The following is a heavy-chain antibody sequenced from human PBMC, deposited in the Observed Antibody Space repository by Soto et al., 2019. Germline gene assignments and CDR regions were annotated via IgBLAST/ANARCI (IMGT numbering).Heavy chain of an antibody. D-gene: IGHD3-10*01. V-gene: IGHV1-2*04. CDR1: GYTFTNND. CDR2: MNTNSGGT. Sequence: ASVKVSCKASGYTFTNNDINWVRQAPGQGLEWIGWMNTNSGGTNYAQKFQGWVTMTRDTSISTAYMELSRLRSGDTAVYYCARGGLLWFGEFANYYYYYGMDVWGQGTTVTVSS. J-gene: IGHJ6*01. CDR3: ARGGLLWFGEFANYYYYYGMDV.